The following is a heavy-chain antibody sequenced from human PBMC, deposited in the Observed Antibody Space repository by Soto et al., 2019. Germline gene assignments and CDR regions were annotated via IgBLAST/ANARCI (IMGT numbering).Heavy chain of an antibody. CDR2: IKQDGSEK. J-gene: IGHJ6*02. V-gene: IGHV3-7*01. D-gene: IGHD2-2*01. Sequence: PGGSLRLSCAASGFTFSSYWMSWVRQAPGKGLEWVANIKQDGSEKYYVDSVKGRFTISRDNAKNSLYLQMNSLRAEDTAVYYCAREKGYCSSTSCYEKRYYYGMDVWGQGTTVTVSS. CDR3: AREKGYCSSTSCYEKRYYYGMDV. CDR1: GFTFSSYW.